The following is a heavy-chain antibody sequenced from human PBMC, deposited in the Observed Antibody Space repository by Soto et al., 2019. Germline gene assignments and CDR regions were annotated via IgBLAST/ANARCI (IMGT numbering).Heavy chain of an antibody. CDR2: IYYSGST. D-gene: IGHD1-26*01. J-gene: IGHJ5*02. CDR3: VRLGATTRSFEP. CDR1: GGSISSGSYY. V-gene: IGHV4-61*01. Sequence: SETLSLTCTVSGGSISSGSYYWTWMRQPPGQGLEYIGAIYYSGSTYYNPSLKSRVTISIDTSQKQFSLKLSSVTAADTAVYYCVRLGATTRSFEPGGPGILVTVSS.